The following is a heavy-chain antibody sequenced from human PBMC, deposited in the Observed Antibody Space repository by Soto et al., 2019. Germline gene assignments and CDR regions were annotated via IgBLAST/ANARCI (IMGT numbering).Heavy chain of an antibody. CDR3: ARHGVGTEVTYSDFDY. Sequence: SETLSLTCTVSGGSITSRNYYWGFIRQSPGKGLQWVGSFSYSGRTYYNPSLKSRVTISVDTSKNQLSLNLSSVTAADTAVYFCARHGVGTEVTYSDFDYWGQGALVTVSS. CDR1: GGSITSRNYY. D-gene: IGHD2-15*01. CDR2: FSYSGRT. V-gene: IGHV4-39*01. J-gene: IGHJ4*02.